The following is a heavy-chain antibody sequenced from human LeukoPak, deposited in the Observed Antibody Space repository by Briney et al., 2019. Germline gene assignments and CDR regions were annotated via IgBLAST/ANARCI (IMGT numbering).Heavy chain of an antibody. CDR1: GGSISSYY. D-gene: IGHD1-26*01. V-gene: IGHV4-59*01. J-gene: IGHJ3*02. CDR2: IYYSGST. CDR3: ASLPYSGSYFAFDI. Sequence: SETLSLTCTVSGGSISSYYRSWIRQPPGKGLEWIGYIYYSGSTNYNPSLKSRVTISVDTSKNQFSLKLSSVTAADTAVYYCASLPYSGSYFAFDIWGQGTMVTVSS.